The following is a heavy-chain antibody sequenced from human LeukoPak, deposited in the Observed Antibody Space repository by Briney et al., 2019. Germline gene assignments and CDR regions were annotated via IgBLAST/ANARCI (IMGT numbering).Heavy chain of an antibody. CDR3: AGGDRNGWYFDY. CDR1: GFRFDDHG. J-gene: IGHJ4*02. D-gene: IGHD6-19*01. V-gene: IGHV3-20*04. CDR2: INWNGAST. Sequence: GGSLRLSCEASGFRFDDHGMSWVRRAPGKGLEWVSGINWNGASTGYGDSVKGRFTISRDNAKNSLYLQMNSLRAEDTALYYCAGGDRNGWYFDYWGQGVLVTVSS.